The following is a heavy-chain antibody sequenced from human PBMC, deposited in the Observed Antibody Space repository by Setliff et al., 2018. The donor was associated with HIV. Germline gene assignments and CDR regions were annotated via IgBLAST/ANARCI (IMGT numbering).Heavy chain of an antibody. V-gene: IGHV4-4*07. CDR1: GDSVSGYY. CDR2: VHNSAGS. D-gene: IGHD3-22*01. J-gene: IGHJ3*02. Sequence: SETLSLTCAVSGDSVSGYYWIWIRQPAGRGLEWIGRVHNSAGSNYNPSLKSRVTMSVDTAKNQLSLKLTAVSAADTAVYYCARDRIEVLADSPHDVFDIWGRGIMVTVSS. CDR3: ARDRIEVLADSPHDVFDI.